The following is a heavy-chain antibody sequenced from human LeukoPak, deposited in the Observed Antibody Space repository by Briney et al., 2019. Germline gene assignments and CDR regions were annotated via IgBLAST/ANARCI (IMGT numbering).Heavy chain of an antibody. CDR3: ARRTGSGSYNWFDR. Sequence: SETLSLTCTVSGGSISSYYWSWFRQPAGKGLEWIGRIYTSGSTNYNPSLKSRVTMSVDTSKNQFSLKLSSVTAADTAVYYCARRTGSGSYNWFDRWGQGTLVTVSS. J-gene: IGHJ5*02. V-gene: IGHV4-4*07. CDR1: GGSISSYY. CDR2: IYTSGST. D-gene: IGHD1-26*01.